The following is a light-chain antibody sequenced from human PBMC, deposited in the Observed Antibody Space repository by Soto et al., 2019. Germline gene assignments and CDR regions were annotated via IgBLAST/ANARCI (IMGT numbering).Light chain of an antibody. Sequence: QSVLAQPRSVSGSPGQLLTISCTGTSSDVDDYRYVSWYQQYPGKAPKSVIYDGTKRPSGVPDRFSGSNSGNTASLTISGLQAEDEADYYCCSYVTTPEIFGTGTKVTVL. CDR3: CSYVTTPEI. CDR2: DGT. J-gene: IGLJ1*01. CDR1: SSDVDDYRY. V-gene: IGLV2-11*01.